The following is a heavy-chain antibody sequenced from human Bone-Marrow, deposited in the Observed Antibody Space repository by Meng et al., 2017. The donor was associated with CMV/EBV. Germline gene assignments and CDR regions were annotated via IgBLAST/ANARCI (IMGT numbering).Heavy chain of an antibody. CDR1: GFTFSNYW. Sequence: GGSLRLSCAASGFTFSNYWLSWVRQAPGKGLEWVASIKPDGSEKYYADSVKGRFTIFRDNGKSSLHLQMNSLRVEDTAVYYCARGPLGYYYGMDVWGQGTTVTVSS. CDR2: IKPDGSEK. V-gene: IGHV3-7*01. CDR3: ARGPLGYYYGMDV. J-gene: IGHJ6*02.